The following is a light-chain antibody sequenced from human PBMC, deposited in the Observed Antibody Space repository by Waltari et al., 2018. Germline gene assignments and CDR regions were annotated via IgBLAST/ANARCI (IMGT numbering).Light chain of an antibody. CDR2: AAY. V-gene: IGKV1D-12*01. J-gene: IGKJ4*01. CDR1: QDISTW. Sequence: DIQMTQSPSSVSASVGYRVTITCRASQDISTWLAWYQQKPGKAPKLLIYAAYNLQTGVPSRFSGSGSGTDFALTISRLQPGDYGTYFCQQATSLPLSFGGGTKVEIK. CDR3: QQATSLPLS.